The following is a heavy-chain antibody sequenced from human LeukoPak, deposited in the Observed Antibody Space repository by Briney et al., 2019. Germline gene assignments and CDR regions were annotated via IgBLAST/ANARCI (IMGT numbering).Heavy chain of an antibody. Sequence: GGSLRLSCVVSGITFSSYAMTWVRQAPGKGLEWVSIISGSGGSKNYADSVKGRFTISRDNSKNTVYLQMNSLRTEDTAIYYCAKGDTVAVTAYYFDYWGQGTLVTVSS. J-gene: IGHJ4*02. CDR2: ISGSGGSK. V-gene: IGHV3-23*01. CDR3: AKGDTVAVTAYYFDY. D-gene: IGHD2-21*02. CDR1: GITFSSYA.